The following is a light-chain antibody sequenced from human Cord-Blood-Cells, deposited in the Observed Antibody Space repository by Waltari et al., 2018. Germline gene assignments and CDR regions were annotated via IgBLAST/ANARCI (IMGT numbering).Light chain of an antibody. J-gene: IGLJ3*02. CDR2: YKSESDK. Sequence: QAVLTQPSSLSASPGASASLTCTLRSGINVGTYRISLYQQQPGRPPQSPLRYKSESDKQQGSGVPSRFSGSKDASANAGILLIAGLQSEDEADYYCMIWHSSAWVFGGGTKLTVL. V-gene: IGLV5-45*02. CDR1: SGINVGTYR. CDR3: MIWHSSAWV.